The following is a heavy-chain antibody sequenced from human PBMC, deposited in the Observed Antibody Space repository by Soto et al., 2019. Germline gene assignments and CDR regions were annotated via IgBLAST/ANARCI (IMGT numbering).Heavy chain of an antibody. CDR1: GASVSHGY. CDR3: ARSYYDSTGFAVDP. D-gene: IGHD3-22*01. CDR2: MYFGGSF. J-gene: IGHJ5*02. V-gene: IGHV4-59*02. Sequence: QMQLQASGPGLVKPSETLSLTCNVSGASVSHGYWSWIRQPPGKGLEWIGFMYFGGSFNYNPSLTTPATISVETSKTQFSMKLTSVTASDTAVYYCARSYYDSTGFAVDPWGQGTLVTVSS.